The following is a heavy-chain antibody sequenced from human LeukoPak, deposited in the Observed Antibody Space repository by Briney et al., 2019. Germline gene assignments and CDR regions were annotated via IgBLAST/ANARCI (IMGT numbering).Heavy chain of an antibody. CDR2: ISAYNGNT. Sequence: GASVKVSCKASGYTFTSYGISWVRQAPGQGLEWMGWISAYNGNTNYAQKLQGRVTMTTDTSTSTAYMELRSLRSDDTAVYYCARDWVYCSGGSCSNPDYWGQGTLVTVSS. D-gene: IGHD2-15*01. CDR3: ARDWVYCSGGSCSNPDY. V-gene: IGHV1-18*01. CDR1: GYTFTSYG. J-gene: IGHJ4*02.